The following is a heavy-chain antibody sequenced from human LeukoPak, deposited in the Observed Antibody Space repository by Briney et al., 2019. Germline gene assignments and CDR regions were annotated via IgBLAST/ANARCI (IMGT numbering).Heavy chain of an antibody. CDR3: ARGGPYSSSWYAFDI. V-gene: IGHV3-48*01. D-gene: IGHD6-13*01. CDR1: GFTFSSYS. Sequence: GGSLRLSCAASGFTFSSYSMNWVRQAPGKGLEWVSYISSSSSTIYYADSVKGRFTISRDNAKNSLYLQMNSLRAEDTAVYYCARGGPYSSSWYAFDIWGQGTMVTVSS. CDR2: ISSSSSTI. J-gene: IGHJ3*02.